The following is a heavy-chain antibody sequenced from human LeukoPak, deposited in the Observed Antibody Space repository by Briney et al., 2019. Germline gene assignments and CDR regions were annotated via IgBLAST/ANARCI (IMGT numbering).Heavy chain of an antibody. Sequence: SETLSLTCTVSGGSISSYYWSWIRQPPGKGLEWIGYIYNSGSTNYNPSLKSRVTISVDTSKSQFSLRLSSVTAADTAVYYCARQRHSGSYYNVDYWGQGTLVTVSS. J-gene: IGHJ4*02. CDR2: IYNSGST. D-gene: IGHD3-10*01. CDR3: ARQRHSGSYYNVDY. V-gene: IGHV4-59*08. CDR1: GGSISSYY.